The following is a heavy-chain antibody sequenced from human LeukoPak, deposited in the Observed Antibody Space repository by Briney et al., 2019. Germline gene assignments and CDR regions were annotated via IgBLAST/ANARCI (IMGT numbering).Heavy chain of an antibody. J-gene: IGHJ4*02. D-gene: IGHD4-17*01. CDR3: AKDMTSTVKILDY. Sequence: GRSLRLSCAASGFTFDDYAMHWVRQAPGKGLEWVSGVSWNSGSIGYADSVKGRFTISRDNAKNSLYLQMNSLRAEDTALYYCAKDMTSTVKILDYWGQGTLVTVSS. V-gene: IGHV3-9*01. CDR1: GFTFDDYA. CDR2: VSWNSGSI.